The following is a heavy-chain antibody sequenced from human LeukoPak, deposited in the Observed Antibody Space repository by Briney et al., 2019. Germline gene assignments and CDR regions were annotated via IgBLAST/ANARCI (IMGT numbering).Heavy chain of an antibody. CDR2: IYYSGST. J-gene: IGHJ4*02. CDR3: ARNNWNYVIDY. D-gene: IGHD1-7*01. Sequence: SETLSLTCTVSGGSVSSGSYYWSWIRQPPGKGLEWIGYIYYSGSTNYNPSLKSRVTISVDTSKNQFSLKLSSVTAADTAVYYCARNNWNYVIDYWGQGTLVTVSS. V-gene: IGHV4-61*01. CDR1: GGSVSSGSYY.